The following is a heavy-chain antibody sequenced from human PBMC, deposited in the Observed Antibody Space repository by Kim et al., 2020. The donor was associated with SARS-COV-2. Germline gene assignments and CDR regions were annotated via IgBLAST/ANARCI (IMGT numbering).Heavy chain of an antibody. CDR3: ARQQQGSSSPYTYYYDSSGYYYGAFDI. J-gene: IGHJ3*02. Sequence: GGSLRLSCAASGFTFSSYSMNWVRQAPGKGLEWVSSISSSSSYIYYADSVKGRFTISRDNAKNSLYLQMNSLRAEDTAVYYCARQQQGSSSPYTYYYDSSGYYYGAFDIWGQGTMVTVSS. D-gene: IGHD3-22*01. CDR2: ISSSSSYI. CDR1: GFTFSSYS. V-gene: IGHV3-21*01.